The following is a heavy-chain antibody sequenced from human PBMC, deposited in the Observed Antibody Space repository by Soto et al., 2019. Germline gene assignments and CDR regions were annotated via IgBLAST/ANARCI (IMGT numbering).Heavy chain of an antibody. Sequence: LRLSCVASGFTFSTSDMHWVRQAPGQGLEWVAVVSYDERNIYYADSVKGRFSVSRDNSKNTLFLHMNSLRAEDTAVYFCAKLVDKSLDDYWGQGALVTVS. CDR1: GFTFSTSD. CDR3: AKLVDKSLDDY. J-gene: IGHJ4*02. V-gene: IGHV3-30*18. CDR2: VSYDERNI. D-gene: IGHD3-16*01.